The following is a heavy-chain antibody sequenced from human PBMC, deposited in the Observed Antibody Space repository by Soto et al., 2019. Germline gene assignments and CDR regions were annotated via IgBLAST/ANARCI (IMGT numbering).Heavy chain of an antibody. CDR2: ISSNSAYI. V-gene: IGHV3-21*01. Sequence: GGSLRLSCAASGFTFRSFTMNWVRQAPGKGLEWVSTISSNSAYIYYTDALRGRFTISRDNAKNSLHLQMNSLRAEDAAVYYCTRDASRDSSARGWFDPWGPGTLVTVSS. J-gene: IGHJ5*02. D-gene: IGHD6-13*01. CDR3: TRDASRDSSARGWFDP. CDR1: GFTFRSFT.